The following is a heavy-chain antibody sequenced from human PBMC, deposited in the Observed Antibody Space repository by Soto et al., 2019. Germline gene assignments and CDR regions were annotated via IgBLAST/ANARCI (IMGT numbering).Heavy chain of an antibody. CDR1: GFTFSSYG. CDR3: AKVRIAVAGMSTEYYYYGMDV. J-gene: IGHJ6*02. D-gene: IGHD6-19*01. V-gene: IGHV3-30*18. Sequence: GGSLRLSCAASGFTFSSYGMHWVRQAPGKGLEWVAVISYDGSNKYYADSVKGRFTISRDNSKNTLYLQMNSLRAEDTAVYYCAKVRIAVAGMSTEYYYYGMDVWGQGTTVTVSS. CDR2: ISYDGSNK.